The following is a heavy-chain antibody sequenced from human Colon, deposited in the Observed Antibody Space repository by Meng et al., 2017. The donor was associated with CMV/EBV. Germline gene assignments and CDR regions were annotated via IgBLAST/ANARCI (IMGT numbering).Heavy chain of an antibody. CDR1: GFTFSNFN. CDR3: AREICSGTLCYFYFGMDV. Sequence: GGSLRLSCAATGFTFSNFNMNWVRQAPGKGLEWVSSISSSTSDIYYAESVKGRFTISRDNVKNSLYLQMNSLTAEDTATYYCAREICSGTLCYFYFGMDVWGQGTTVTVSS. V-gene: IGHV3-21*01. CDR2: ISSSTSDI. J-gene: IGHJ6*02. D-gene: IGHD2-2*01.